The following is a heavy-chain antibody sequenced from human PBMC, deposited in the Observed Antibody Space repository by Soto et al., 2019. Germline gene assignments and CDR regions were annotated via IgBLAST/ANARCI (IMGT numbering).Heavy chain of an antibody. J-gene: IGHJ4*02. V-gene: IGHV3-74*01. CDR1: GFTFNNFG. Sequence: EVQLVESGGGLVQPGGSLRLSCAASGFTFNNFGMYWVRQTPEKGLVWVSGINSDGTTTIYADSVKGRFTISRDNAKNTLYLQIDRLTVEDNAIYYCVRDIRWGQGTLVTVSS. CDR2: INSDGTTT. CDR3: VRDIR.